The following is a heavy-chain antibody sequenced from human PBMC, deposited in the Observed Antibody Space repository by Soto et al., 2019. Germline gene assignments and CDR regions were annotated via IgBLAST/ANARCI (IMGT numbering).Heavy chain of an antibody. J-gene: IGHJ3*02. Sequence: SVKVYSKASGGPFSSYAISLVRQAPGQGLEWMGGIIPIFGTANYAQKSQGRVTITAYESTSTAYMELSSLRSEDTAVYYCARDLLIVPAAFGAFDIWGKGTMVTV. CDR3: ARDLLIVPAAFGAFDI. D-gene: IGHD2-2*01. CDR1: GGPFSSYA. V-gene: IGHV1-69*13. CDR2: IIPIFGTA.